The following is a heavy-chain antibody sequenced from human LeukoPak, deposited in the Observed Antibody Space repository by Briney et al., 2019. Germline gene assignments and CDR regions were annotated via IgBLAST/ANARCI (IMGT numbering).Heavy chain of an antibody. V-gene: IGHV3-74*01. CDR1: GFTFSSYW. CDR2: INSDGSST. CDR3: ASGLWFGEFRFDY. Sequence: PGGSLRLSCAASGFTFSSYWMHWVRQAPGKGLVWVSRINSDGSSTNYADSVKGRFTISRDNAKNTLYLQMNSLRAEDTAVYYCASGLWFGEFRFDYWGQGTLVTVSS. D-gene: IGHD3-10*01. J-gene: IGHJ4*02.